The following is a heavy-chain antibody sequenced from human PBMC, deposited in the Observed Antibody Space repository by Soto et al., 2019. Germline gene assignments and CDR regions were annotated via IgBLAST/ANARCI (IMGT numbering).Heavy chain of an antibody. V-gene: IGHV1-69*13. Sequence: SVKVSCKASGYTFTSYYMHWVRQAPGQGLEWMGGIIPIFGTANYAQKFQGRVTITADESTSTAYMELSSLRSEDTAVYYCATNYYDSSGYSYWGQGTLVTVSS. CDR3: ATNYYDSSGYSY. D-gene: IGHD3-22*01. CDR1: GYTFTSYY. J-gene: IGHJ4*02. CDR2: IIPIFGTA.